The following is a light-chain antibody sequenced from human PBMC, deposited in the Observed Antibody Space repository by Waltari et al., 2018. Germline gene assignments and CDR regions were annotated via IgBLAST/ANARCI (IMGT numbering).Light chain of an antibody. J-gene: IGLJ3*02. CDR3: SSYTTTSSWV. V-gene: IGLV2-14*01. CDR1: SGDIGNYKF. Sequence: QSALTQPASVSGSPGQSITISCTATSGDIGNYKFVSWYQQEPGRAPKLIFYDVSQRPSGVSNRFSGSKSGNTASLTISGLQAEDEADYYCSSYTTTSSWVFCGGTKLTVL. CDR2: DVS.